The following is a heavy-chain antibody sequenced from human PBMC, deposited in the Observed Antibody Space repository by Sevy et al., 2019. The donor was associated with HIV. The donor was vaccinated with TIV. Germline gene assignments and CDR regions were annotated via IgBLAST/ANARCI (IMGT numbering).Heavy chain of an antibody. CDR3: ARDHRRGQYYYDSSGYCDY. D-gene: IGHD3-22*01. V-gene: IGHV3-33*01. J-gene: IGHJ4*02. Sequence: GGSLRLSCAASGFTFSSYGMHWVRQAPGKGLEWVAVIWCDGSNKYYADSVKGRFTISRDNSKNTLYLQMNSLRAEDTAVYYSARDHRRGQYYYDSSGYCDYWGQGTLVTVSS. CDR1: GFTFSSYG. CDR2: IWCDGSNK.